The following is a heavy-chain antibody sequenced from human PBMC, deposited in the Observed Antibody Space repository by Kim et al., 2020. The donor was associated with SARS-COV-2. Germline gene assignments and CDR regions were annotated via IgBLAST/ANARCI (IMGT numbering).Heavy chain of an antibody. CDR1: GFTFSSYT. CDR3: ARGPPLFDP. J-gene: IGHJ5*02. Sequence: GGSLRLSCVASGFTFSSYTMNWVRQAPGKGLEWVSYIGIIATPIYYAGSVQGRFTISRDNAKNSLYLQMNSLRDEDTAVYYCARGPPLFDPWGQGTLVTVSS. V-gene: IGHV3-48*02. CDR2: IGIIATPI.